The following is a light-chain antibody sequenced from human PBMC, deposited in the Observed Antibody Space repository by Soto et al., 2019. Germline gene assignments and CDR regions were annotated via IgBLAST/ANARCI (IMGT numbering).Light chain of an antibody. V-gene: IGKV4-1*01. CDR1: QSVLYSSNNKNS. J-gene: IGKJ3*01. CDR3: QQDYSTTLN. CDR2: WSS. Sequence: IVLTQSPDSLAVSLGERATVNCKSSQSVLYSSNNKNSVVWYQQKPGQPPRLLIYWSSLRSSGVPDRLSGSGSWTGFTPTISGLQAEDVAVDYCQQDYSTTLNLGPGTKVDIK.